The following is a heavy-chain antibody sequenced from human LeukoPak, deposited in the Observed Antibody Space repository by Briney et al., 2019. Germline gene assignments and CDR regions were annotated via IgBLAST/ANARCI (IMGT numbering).Heavy chain of an antibody. Sequence: SVKVSCKASGGTFSSYAISWVRQAPGQGLEWMGRIIPILGIANSAQKFQGRVTITADKSTSTAYMELSSLRSEDTAVYYCARGYYDYSNYFAYWGQGTLVTVSS. J-gene: IGHJ4*02. CDR1: GGTFSSYA. V-gene: IGHV1-69*04. CDR3: ARGYYDYSNYFAY. D-gene: IGHD4-11*01. CDR2: IIPILGIA.